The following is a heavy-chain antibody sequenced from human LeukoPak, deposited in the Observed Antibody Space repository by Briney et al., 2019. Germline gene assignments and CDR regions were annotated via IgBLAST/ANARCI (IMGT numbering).Heavy chain of an antibody. CDR3: ARHRGYCSSTSCYPYYFDH. J-gene: IGHJ4*02. CDR2: IYSGGST. Sequence: GGSLRLSWAASGXTVSSNYMSWVRQAPGKGLEWVSIIYSGGSTYYADSVKGRFTISRDTSKNTLFLQMNSLRAEDTAVYYCARHRGYCSSTSCYPYYFDHWGQGTLVTVSS. V-gene: IGHV3-66*04. D-gene: IGHD2-2*01. CDR1: GXTVSSNY.